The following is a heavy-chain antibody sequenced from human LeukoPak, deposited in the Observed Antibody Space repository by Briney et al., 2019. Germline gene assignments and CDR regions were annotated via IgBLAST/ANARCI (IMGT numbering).Heavy chain of an antibody. Sequence: PSETLSLTCTVSDDSISSSTYYWGWIRQPPGKGLEWIGSVYYSGSTYYNPSLKSRVTISVDTSKSQFSLKVSSVTAADTAVYYCARNRVYTGWSPLDVWGQGTTVTVSS. CDR2: VYYSGST. D-gene: IGHD6-19*01. CDR1: DDSISSSTYY. CDR3: ARNRVYTGWSPLDV. J-gene: IGHJ6*02. V-gene: IGHV4-39*01.